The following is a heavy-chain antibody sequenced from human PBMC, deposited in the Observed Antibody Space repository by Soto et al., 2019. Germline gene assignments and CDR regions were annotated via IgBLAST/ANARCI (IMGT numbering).Heavy chain of an antibody. V-gene: IGHV3-23*01. J-gene: IGHJ4*02. Sequence: VQLLESGGAFVQPGGSLRLSCAASGFSINNYAVSWVRQAPGKGLEWVSTFSAGGRAYYADSVRGRFSVARDRSQNTVALQISVLRPEDSAVYYCAKESMPEHYGDTLFDYWGQGTRVTVSS. D-gene: IGHD4-17*01. CDR3: AKESMPEHYGDTLFDY. CDR2: FSAGGRA. CDR1: GFSINNYA.